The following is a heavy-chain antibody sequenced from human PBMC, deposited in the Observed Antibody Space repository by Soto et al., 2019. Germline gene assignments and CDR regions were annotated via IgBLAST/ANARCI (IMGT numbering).Heavy chain of an antibody. CDR1: GGTFSTYA. V-gene: IGHV1-69*08. J-gene: IGHJ4*02. Sequence: QVQLVQSGAEVKEPGSSVKVSCMASGGTFSTYAVSWMRQAPGQGTEWMGRIIPVLGTTNYAQRFQGRITIIADKSTSSPYMELSSLRSEDTAIYYCARVLACASSGEFDSWGQGTLVTVSS. CDR3: ARVLACASSGEFDS. D-gene: IGHD6-19*01. CDR2: IIPVLGTT.